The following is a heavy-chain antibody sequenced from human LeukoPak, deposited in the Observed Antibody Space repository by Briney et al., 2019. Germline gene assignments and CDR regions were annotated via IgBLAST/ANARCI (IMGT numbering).Heavy chain of an antibody. V-gene: IGHV4-59*01. CDR2: IYYSGST. Sequence: SETLSLTCAVYGGSFSSYYWSWIRQPPGKGLEWIGYIYYSGSTNYNPSLKSRVTISVDTSKNQFSLKLSSVTAADTAVYYCARAVSAYHWFDPWGQGTLVTVSS. CDR1: GGSFSSYY. J-gene: IGHJ5*02. CDR3: ARAVSAYHWFDP.